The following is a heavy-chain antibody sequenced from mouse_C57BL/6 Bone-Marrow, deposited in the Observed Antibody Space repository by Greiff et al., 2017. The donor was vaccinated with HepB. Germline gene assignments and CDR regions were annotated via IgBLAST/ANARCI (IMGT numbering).Heavy chain of an antibody. CDR3: ARHGSGYFDY. D-gene: IGHD3-2*02. V-gene: IGHV5-2*01. Sequence: EVMLVESGGGLVQPGESLKLSCESTEYAFPSHDMSWVRKTPEKRLALVAAINSDGGSTYDPDTMERRFIISRDNTKKTLYLQMSSLTSEDTAFYYCARHGSGYFDYWGQGTTLTVSS. CDR2: INSDGGST. CDR1: EYAFPSHD. J-gene: IGHJ2*01.